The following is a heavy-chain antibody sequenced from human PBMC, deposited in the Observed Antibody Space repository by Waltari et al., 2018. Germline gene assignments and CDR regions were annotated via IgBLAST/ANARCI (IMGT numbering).Heavy chain of an antibody. CDR3: ARVVRWNNNPRQNYFDY. V-gene: IGHV1-2*02. J-gene: IGHJ4*02. D-gene: IGHD1-1*01. CDR1: GYTFTGYY. CDR2: INPNSGGT. Sequence: QVQLVQSGAEGKKPGASVTVSCKASGYTFTGYYMHWVRRAPGQGLEWMGWINPNSGGTNYAQKFQGMVTMTRDTSISTAYMELSRLRSDDTAVYYCARVVRWNNNPRQNYFDYWGQGTLVTVSS.